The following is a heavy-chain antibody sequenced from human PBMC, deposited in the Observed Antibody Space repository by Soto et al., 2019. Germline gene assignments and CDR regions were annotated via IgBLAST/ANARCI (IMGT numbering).Heavy chain of an antibody. J-gene: IGHJ6*02. CDR2: INYSGST. Sequence: SETLSLTCTVSGSSISSGSYYWSWIRPHPGKGMGWIGYINYSGSTYYNPSLKSRITISVDTSKNQFSLKVSSVTAADTAVYYCARGEEYYYDRSGHFRPIGMDVWGQGTTVTVSS. CDR3: ARGEEYYYDRSGHFRPIGMDV. V-gene: IGHV4-31*03. D-gene: IGHD3-22*01. CDR1: GSSISSGSYY.